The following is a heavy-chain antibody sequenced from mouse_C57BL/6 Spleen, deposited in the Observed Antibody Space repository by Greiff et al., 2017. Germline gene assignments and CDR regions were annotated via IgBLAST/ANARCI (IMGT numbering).Heavy chain of an antibody. CDR1: GFTFSSYA. D-gene: IGHD2-1*01. CDR3: ARSFLPYAMDY. CDR2: ISDGGSYT. V-gene: IGHV5-4*01. Sequence: EVHLVESGGGLVKPGGSLKLSCAASGFTFSSYAMSWVRQTPEKRLEWVATISDGGSYTYYPDNVKGRFTISRDNAKNNLYLQMSHLKSEDTAMYYCARSFLPYAMDYWGQGTSVTVSS. J-gene: IGHJ4*01.